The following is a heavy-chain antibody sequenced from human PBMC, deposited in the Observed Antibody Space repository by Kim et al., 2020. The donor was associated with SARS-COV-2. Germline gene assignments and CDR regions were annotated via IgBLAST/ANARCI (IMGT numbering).Heavy chain of an antibody. CDR3: ASAFFLGH. Sequence: KGYNDYAVPVKSRISIRPDTSKNQFSLQLNSVTPEDTAVYYCASAFFLGHWGQGTLVTVSS. V-gene: IGHV6-1*01. D-gene: IGHD3-3*01. J-gene: IGHJ4*02. CDR2: KGYN.